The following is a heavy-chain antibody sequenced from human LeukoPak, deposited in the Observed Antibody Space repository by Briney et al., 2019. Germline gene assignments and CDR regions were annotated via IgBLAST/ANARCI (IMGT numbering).Heavy chain of an antibody. CDR1: GYTFTGYY. CDR3: ASLGYCSSTSCYWKDYYYHYYMDV. Sequence: ASVKVSCKASGYTFTGYYMHWVRQAPGQGLEWMGWINPNSGGTNYAQKFQGRVNMTRDTSISTAYMELSRLRSDDTAVYYCASLGYCSSTSCYWKDYYYHYYMDVWGKGTTATVSS. V-gene: IGHV1-2*02. D-gene: IGHD2-2*01. J-gene: IGHJ6*03. CDR2: INPNSGGT.